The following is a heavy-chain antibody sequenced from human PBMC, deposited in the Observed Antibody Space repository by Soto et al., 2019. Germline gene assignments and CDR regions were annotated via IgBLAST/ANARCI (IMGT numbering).Heavy chain of an antibody. J-gene: IGHJ4*02. CDR3: ARVAQEYCSGGSCYHFDY. CDR1: GFTFSSYG. V-gene: IGHV3-33*01. Sequence: QVQLVESGGGVVQPGRSLRLSCAASGFTFSSYGMHWVRQAPGKGLEWVAVIWYDGSNKYYADSVKGRFTISRDNSKNTLYLQMNSLRAEDTAVYYCARVAQEYCSGGSCYHFDYWGQGTLVTVSS. CDR2: IWYDGSNK. D-gene: IGHD2-15*01.